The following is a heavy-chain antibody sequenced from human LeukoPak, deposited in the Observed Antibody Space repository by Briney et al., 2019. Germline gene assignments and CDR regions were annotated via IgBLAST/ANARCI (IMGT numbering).Heavy chain of an antibody. Sequence: VASVKVSCKASGYTFTGYYIHWVRQAPGQGLEWMGWISAYNGNTNYAQKLQGRVTMTTDTSTSTAYMELRSLRSDDTAVYYCAREGGRAYFQHWGQGTLVTVSS. V-gene: IGHV1-18*04. CDR2: ISAYNGNT. J-gene: IGHJ1*01. CDR1: GYTFTGYY. D-gene: IGHD3-16*01. CDR3: AREGGRAYFQH.